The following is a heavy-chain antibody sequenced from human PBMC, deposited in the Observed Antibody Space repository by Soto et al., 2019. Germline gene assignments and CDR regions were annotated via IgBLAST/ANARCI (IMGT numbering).Heavy chain of an antibody. D-gene: IGHD1-1*01. CDR2: ISGSGGST. CDR1: GFTFTSYA. CDR3: AKDSLGGSETGAFDI. Sequence: GVSLSLSYSASGFTFTSYAMSWIRQAPGKGLEWVSAISGSGGSTYYADSVKGRFTISRDNSKNTLYLQMNSLRAEDTAVYYCAKDSLGGSETGAFDIWGQGTMVTVSS. J-gene: IGHJ3*02. V-gene: IGHV3-23*01.